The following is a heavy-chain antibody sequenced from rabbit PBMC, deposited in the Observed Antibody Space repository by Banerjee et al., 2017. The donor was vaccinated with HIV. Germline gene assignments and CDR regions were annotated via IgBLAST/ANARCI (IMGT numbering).Heavy chain of an antibody. Sequence: QEQLVESGGGLVQPEGSLTLTCTASGFSFSNKYVMCWVRQAPGKGLEWIACINTSSGNTVYASWAKGRFTISRTSSTTVTLQMTSLTAADTATYFCARDRDGDAGYGSLALWGPGTLVTVS. CDR2: INTSSGNT. CDR3: ARDRDGDAGYGSLAL. V-gene: IGHV1S45*01. J-gene: IGHJ4*01. CDR1: GFSFSNKYV. D-gene: IGHD7-1*01.